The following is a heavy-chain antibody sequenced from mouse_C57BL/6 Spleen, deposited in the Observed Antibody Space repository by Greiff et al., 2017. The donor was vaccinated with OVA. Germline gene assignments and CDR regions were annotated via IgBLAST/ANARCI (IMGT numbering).Heavy chain of an antibody. CDR3: ARDYGNYVWYFDV. J-gene: IGHJ1*03. D-gene: IGHD2-1*01. Sequence: EVQLVESGGGLVQPGGSLKLSCAASGFTFSDYYMYWIRQTPEKRLEWVAYISNGGGNTYYPDTIKGRFTISRDNAKNTLYLQMSRLKSEDTAMYYCARDYGNYVWYFDVWGTGTTVTVSS. V-gene: IGHV5-12*01. CDR1: GFTFSDYY. CDR2: ISNGGGNT.